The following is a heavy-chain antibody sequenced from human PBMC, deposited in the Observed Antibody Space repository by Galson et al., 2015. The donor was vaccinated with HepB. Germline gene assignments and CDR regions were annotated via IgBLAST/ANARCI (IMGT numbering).Heavy chain of an antibody. Sequence: SPRLPCAASGFMFGNYWMSWCRQARGKGLEWVANIKKDGSEIYYVDSVKGRFTISRDNAKNSLYLQMNSLKADDTAVYYCARGGGISDYWGQGTLVTVSS. CDR1: GFMFGNYW. V-gene: IGHV3-7*01. J-gene: IGHJ4*02. CDR3: ARGGGISDY. D-gene: IGHD1-26*01. CDR2: IKKDGSEI.